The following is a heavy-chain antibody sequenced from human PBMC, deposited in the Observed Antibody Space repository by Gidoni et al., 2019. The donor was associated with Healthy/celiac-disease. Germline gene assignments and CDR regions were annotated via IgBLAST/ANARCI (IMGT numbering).Heavy chain of an antibody. Sequence: QVQLVQSGAEVKKPGASVKGSCKASGYTFTRYAMHWVRQAPGQRLEWMGWLNAGNGNTTSSQKFQGRVTITRDTSASTAYMELSSLRSEDTAVYYCARANYYGSGSYSDYWGQGTLVTVSS. CDR3: ARANYYGSGSYSDY. J-gene: IGHJ4*02. V-gene: IGHV1-3*01. D-gene: IGHD3-10*01. CDR1: GYTFTRYA. CDR2: LNAGNGNT.